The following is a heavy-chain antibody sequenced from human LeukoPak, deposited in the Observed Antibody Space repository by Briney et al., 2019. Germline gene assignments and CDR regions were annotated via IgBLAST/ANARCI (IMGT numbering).Heavy chain of an antibody. Sequence: GGSLRLSCAASGFTFSSYSMNWVRQAPGKGLEWVSSISSSSSYIYYADSVKGRFTISRDSAKNSLYLQMNSLRAEDTAVYYCARGGDYWEAAFDIWGQGTMVTVSS. D-gene: IGHD2-21*02. V-gene: IGHV3-21*01. CDR3: ARGGDYWEAAFDI. CDR1: GFTFSSYS. J-gene: IGHJ3*02. CDR2: ISSSSSYI.